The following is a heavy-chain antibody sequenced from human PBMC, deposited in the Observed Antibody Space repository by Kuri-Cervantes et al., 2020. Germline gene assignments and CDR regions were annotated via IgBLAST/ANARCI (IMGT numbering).Heavy chain of an antibody. J-gene: IGHJ4*02. CDR1: KFIFDDKA. V-gene: IGHV3-9*01. D-gene: IGHD6-19*01. CDR3: AKQQWLDGFDYWGQGTLVTVSSGESSFDY. Sequence: GGSLRLSCAASKFIFDDKAMHWVRQAPGKGPDSVKGRFTISRDNAKNSLYLQMNSLRAEDTAVYYCAKQQWLDGFDYWGQGTLVTVSSGESSFDYWGQGTLVTVSS.